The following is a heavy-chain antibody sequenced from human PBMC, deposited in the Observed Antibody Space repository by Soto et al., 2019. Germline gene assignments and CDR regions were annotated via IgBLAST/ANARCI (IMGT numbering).Heavy chain of an antibody. Sequence: PSETLSLTCTVSGGSISSGGYYWSWIRQHPGKGLEWIGYIYYSGSTYYNPSLKSRVTISVDTSKNQFSLKLSSVTAADMAVYYCAGYSSRMNDAFDIWGQGTMVTV. CDR3: AGYSSRMNDAFDI. J-gene: IGHJ3*02. D-gene: IGHD6-13*01. CDR1: GGSISSGGYY. CDR2: IYYSGST. V-gene: IGHV4-31*03.